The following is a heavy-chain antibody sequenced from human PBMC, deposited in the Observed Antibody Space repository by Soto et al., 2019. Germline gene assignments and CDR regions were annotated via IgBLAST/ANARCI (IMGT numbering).Heavy chain of an antibody. V-gene: IGHV3-30-3*01. J-gene: IGHJ6*02. Sequence: GGSLRLSCAASGFTFSSYAMHWVRQAPGKGLEWVAVISYDGSNKYYADSVKGRFTISRDNSKNTLYLQMNSLRAEDTAVYYCARVRGYYDFWSGYYSPDYYYGMDVWGQGTTVTVSS. D-gene: IGHD3-3*01. CDR2: ISYDGSNK. CDR3: ARVRGYYDFWSGYYSPDYYYGMDV. CDR1: GFTFSSYA.